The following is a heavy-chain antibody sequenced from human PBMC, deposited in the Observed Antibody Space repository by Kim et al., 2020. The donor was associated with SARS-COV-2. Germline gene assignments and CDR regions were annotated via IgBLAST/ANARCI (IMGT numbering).Heavy chain of an antibody. Sequence: YNPSLKSRITISVDTSKDQFSLKLSSVAAADTAVYYCARVVVGATGWFDPWGQGTLVTVSS. D-gene: IGHD2-15*01. CDR3: ARVVVGATGWFDP. J-gene: IGHJ5*02. V-gene: IGHV4-31*02.